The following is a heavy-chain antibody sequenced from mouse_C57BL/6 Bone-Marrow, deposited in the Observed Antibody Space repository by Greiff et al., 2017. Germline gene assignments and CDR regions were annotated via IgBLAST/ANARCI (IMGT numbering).Heavy chain of an antibody. J-gene: IGHJ3*01. V-gene: IGHV14-4*01. Sequence: EVQLKESGAELVRPGASVKLSCTASGFNIKDDYMHWVKQRPEQGLEWIGWIDPENGDTEYASKFQGKATITADTSSNTAYLQLSSLTSEDTAVYYCTTARSYGFAYWGQGTLVTVSA. CDR2: IDPENGDT. CDR1: GFNIKDDY. D-gene: IGHD1-1*01. CDR3: TTARSYGFAY.